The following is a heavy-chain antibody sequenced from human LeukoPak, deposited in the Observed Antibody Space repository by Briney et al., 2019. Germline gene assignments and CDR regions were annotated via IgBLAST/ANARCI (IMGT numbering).Heavy chain of an antibody. CDR3: ARAGLVLVSAAGTPFDY. CDR1: GFTFSSYA. Sequence: PGGSLRLSCAASGFTFSSYAMHWVRQAPGKGLEWVAVISYDGSNKYYADSVKGRFTISRDNSKNTLYLQMNSLRAEDTAVYYCARAGLVLVSAAGTPFDYWGQGTLVTVSS. D-gene: IGHD6-13*01. J-gene: IGHJ4*02. CDR2: ISYDGSNK. V-gene: IGHV3-30-3*01.